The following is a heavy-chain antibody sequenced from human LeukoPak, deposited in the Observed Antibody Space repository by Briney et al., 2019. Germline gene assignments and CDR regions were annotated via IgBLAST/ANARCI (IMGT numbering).Heavy chain of an antibody. CDR1: GYTFTSYG. D-gene: IGHD2-2*01. CDR3: AGTGGYQLLQTHDAFDI. Sequence: ASVKVSCKASGYTFTSYGISWVRQAPGQGLEWMGWISAYNGNTNYAQKLQGRVTMTTDTSTSTACMELSSLRSEDTAVYYCAGTGGYQLLQTHDAFDIWGQGTMVTVSS. J-gene: IGHJ3*02. CDR2: ISAYNGNT. V-gene: IGHV1-18*04.